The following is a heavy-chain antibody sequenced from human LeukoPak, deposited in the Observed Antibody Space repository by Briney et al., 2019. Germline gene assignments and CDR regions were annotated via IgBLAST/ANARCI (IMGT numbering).Heavy chain of an antibody. V-gene: IGHV3-23*01. CDR3: AKAGVDYYDSSGYYRRFYYFDY. Sequence: GGSLRLSWAASGFTFSSYAMSWVRQAPGKGLEWVSAISGSGGSTYYADSVKGRFTISRDNSKNTLYLQMNSLRAEDTAVYYCAKAGVDYYDSSGYYRRFYYFDYWGQGTLVTVSS. CDR1: GFTFSSYA. CDR2: ISGSGGST. D-gene: IGHD3-22*01. J-gene: IGHJ4*02.